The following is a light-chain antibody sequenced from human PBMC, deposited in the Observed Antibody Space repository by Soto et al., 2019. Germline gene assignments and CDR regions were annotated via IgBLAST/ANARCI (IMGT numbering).Light chain of an antibody. J-gene: IGKJ1*01. CDR3: QQSGSSPWP. Sequence: IVMTHAPATLSVSPGERATLSCRASQSVGSDLAWYQQKPGQAPRLLIYRTSSRATGIPDRFSGSGSGTDFTLTISRLEPEDFAVYYCQQSGSSPWPFGQRTKVDIK. CDR2: RTS. V-gene: IGKV3-20*01. CDR1: QSVGSD.